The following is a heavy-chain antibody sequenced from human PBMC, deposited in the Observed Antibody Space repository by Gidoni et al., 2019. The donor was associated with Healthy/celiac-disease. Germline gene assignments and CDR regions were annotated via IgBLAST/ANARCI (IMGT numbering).Heavy chain of an antibody. V-gene: IGHV4-34*01. CDR1: GGSFSGYY. Sequence: QVQLQQWGAGLLKPSATLSLTCAVYGGSFSGYYWSWIRQPPGKGLEWIGEINHSGSTNYNPSLKSRVTISVDTSKNQFSLKLSSVTAADTAVYYCEYRSTPYYDSSGYYLDAFDIWGQGTMVTVSS. J-gene: IGHJ3*02. CDR2: INHSGST. D-gene: IGHD3-22*01. CDR3: EYRSTPYYDSSGYYLDAFDI.